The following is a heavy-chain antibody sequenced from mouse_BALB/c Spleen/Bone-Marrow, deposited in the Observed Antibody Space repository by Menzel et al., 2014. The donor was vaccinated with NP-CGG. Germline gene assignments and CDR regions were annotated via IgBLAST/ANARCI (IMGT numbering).Heavy chain of an antibody. D-gene: IGHD2-4*01. CDR1: GFSLSTSGMG. J-gene: IGHJ3*01. CDR3: ARIRRYDYDGGFAY. Sequence: QVTLKVCGPGILQPSQTLSLTCSFSGFSLSTSGMGVSWIRQPSGKGLEWLARIYWDDDKRYNPSLKSRLTISKDTSSNQVFLKITSVDTADTATYYCARIRRYDYDGGFAYWGQGTLVTVSA. V-gene: IGHV8-12*01. CDR2: IYWDDDK.